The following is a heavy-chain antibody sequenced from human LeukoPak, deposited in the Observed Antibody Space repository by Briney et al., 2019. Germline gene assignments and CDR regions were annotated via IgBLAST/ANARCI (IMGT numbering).Heavy chain of an antibody. J-gene: IGHJ4*02. CDR3: ARDVGGIYYDSSGYPLDY. V-gene: IGHV1-2*02. CDR2: ISPNSGDT. Sequence: ASVKVSCKASGYTFTAYYIHWVRQVPGQGLEWMGWISPNSGDTYFAQNFQGRVTMTRDTSTSTVYMELSSLRSEDTAVYYCARDVGGIYYDSSGYPLDYWGQGTLVTVSS. D-gene: IGHD3-22*01. CDR1: GYTFTAYY.